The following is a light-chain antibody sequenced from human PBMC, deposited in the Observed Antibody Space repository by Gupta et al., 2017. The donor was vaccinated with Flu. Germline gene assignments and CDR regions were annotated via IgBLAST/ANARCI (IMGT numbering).Light chain of an antibody. Sequence: QSALTQPASVSWSPGQSSTISCTGTSSDVGSYNLVSWYQQHPGKAPKLMIYEGSKRPSGVSNRFSGSKSGNTASLTISGLQAEDEADYYCCSYAGSSTPYVFGTGTKVTVL. V-gene: IGLV2-23*01. CDR1: SSDVGSYNL. CDR2: EGS. CDR3: CSYAGSSTPYV. J-gene: IGLJ1*01.